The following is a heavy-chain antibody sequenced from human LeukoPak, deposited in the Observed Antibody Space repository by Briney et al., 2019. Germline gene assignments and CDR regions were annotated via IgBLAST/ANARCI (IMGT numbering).Heavy chain of an antibody. CDR1: GFTFSSYA. J-gene: IGHJ4*02. CDR2: ISASGGST. Sequence: GSLRLSCAAPGFTFSSYAMSWVRQAPGKGLEWVSDISASGGSTYYADSVKGRFTISRDNSKNKLYLQMNSLRAEDTAVYYCAKKETTVTTLFENWGQGTLVTVSS. V-gene: IGHV3-23*01. D-gene: IGHD4-17*01. CDR3: AKKETTVTTLFEN.